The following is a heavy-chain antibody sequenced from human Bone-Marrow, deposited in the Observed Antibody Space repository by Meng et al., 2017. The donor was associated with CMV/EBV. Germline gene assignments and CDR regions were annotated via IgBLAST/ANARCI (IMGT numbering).Heavy chain of an antibody. CDR2: IWYDGSNK. CDR3: AREVWDLPATAIRTSTYCFDY. J-gene: IGHJ4*02. Sequence: GESLKISCAASGFTFSSYGMHWVRQAPGKGLEWVAVIWYDGSNKYYADSVKGRFTISRDNSKSTLYLQMNSLRAEDTAFYYSAREVWDLPATAIRTSTYCFDYWGQGTLVTVSS. CDR1: GFTFSSYG. D-gene: IGHD2-2*02. V-gene: IGHV3-33*01.